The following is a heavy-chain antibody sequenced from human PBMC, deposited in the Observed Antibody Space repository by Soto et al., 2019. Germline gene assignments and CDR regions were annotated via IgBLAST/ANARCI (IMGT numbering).Heavy chain of an antibody. Sequence: QVQLVESGGGVVQPGRSLRLSCAASGFTFSNYGMHWVRQAPGKGLEWVALIWFDGSDKYYADSVKGRFTLSRDNSKNTVYLQMNSLRAEDTAVYYCARLYCSSPSCYSVGACDIRGEGTMVTVSS. D-gene: IGHD2-2*01. CDR2: IWFDGSDK. J-gene: IGHJ3*02. CDR1: GFTFSNYG. CDR3: ARLYCSSPSCYSVGACDI. V-gene: IGHV3-33*03.